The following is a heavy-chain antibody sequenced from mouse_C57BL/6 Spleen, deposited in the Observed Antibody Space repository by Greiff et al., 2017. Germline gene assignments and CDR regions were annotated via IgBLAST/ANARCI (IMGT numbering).Heavy chain of an antibody. CDR1: GYTFTDYE. J-gene: IGHJ4*01. D-gene: IGHD2-4*01. CDR3: TRNYDLYYYAMDY. Sequence: QVQLKQSGAELVRPGASVTLSCKASGYTFTDYEMHWVKQTPVHGLEWIGAIDPETGGTAYNQKFKGKAILTADKSSSTAYMELRSLTSEDSAVYYCTRNYDLYYYAMDYWGQGTSVTVSS. CDR2: IDPETGGT. V-gene: IGHV1-15*01.